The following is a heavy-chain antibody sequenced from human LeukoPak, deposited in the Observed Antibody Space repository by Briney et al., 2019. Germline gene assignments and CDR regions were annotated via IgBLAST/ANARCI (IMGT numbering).Heavy chain of an antibody. Sequence: SGGSLRLSCAASGFTFSGSALHWVRQASGKGLEWVANIKQDGSEKYYVDSVKGRFTISRDNAKNSLYVQMNSLRAEDTAVYYCARGPSRGNAFDIWGQGTMVTVSS. CDR2: IKQDGSEK. V-gene: IGHV3-7*02. J-gene: IGHJ3*02. D-gene: IGHD2-2*01. CDR1: GFTFSGSA. CDR3: ARGPSRGNAFDI.